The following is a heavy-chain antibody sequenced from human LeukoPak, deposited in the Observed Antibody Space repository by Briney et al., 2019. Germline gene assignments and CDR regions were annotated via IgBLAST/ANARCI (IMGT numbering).Heavy chain of an antibody. D-gene: IGHD3-9*01. V-gene: IGHV1-69*05. CDR1: GGTFSSYA. CDR3: AGAPLGRDYDILTGDQTYYYYYMDV. Sequence: SVKVSCKASGGTFSSYAISWVRQAPGQGLEWMGGIIPIFGTANYAQKFQGRVTITTDESTSTAYMELSSLRSEDTAVYYCAGAPLGRDYDILTGDQTYYYYYMDVWGKGTTVTVSS. CDR2: IIPIFGTA. J-gene: IGHJ6*03.